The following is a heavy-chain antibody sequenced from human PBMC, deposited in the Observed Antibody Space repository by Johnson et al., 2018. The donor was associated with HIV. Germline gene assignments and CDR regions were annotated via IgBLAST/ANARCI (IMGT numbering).Heavy chain of an antibody. J-gene: IGHJ3*02. CDR1: GFTFSSYA. CDR2: ISYDGSNK. V-gene: IGHV3-30*04. D-gene: IGHD4-17*01. Sequence: QVQLVESGGGVVQPGRSLRLSCAASGFTFSSYAMHWVRQAPGKGLEWVAVISYDGSNKYYADSVKGRFTISRDNSKNTLYLQMSSLRAEDMAVYYCARSKTTVTDDVFDIWGQGTMVTVSS. CDR3: ARSKTTVTDDVFDI.